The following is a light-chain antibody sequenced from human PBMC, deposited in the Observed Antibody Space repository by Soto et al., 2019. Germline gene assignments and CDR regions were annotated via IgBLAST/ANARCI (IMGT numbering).Light chain of an antibody. Sequence: QSALTQPASVSGSPGQSITISCTGTTSDVGGYNYVSWYQHHPGKAPKLMIYEVSNRPSGVSNRFSGSKSGNTASLTISWLQAEDEADYHCSSYTSSSTLLFGGGTKLTVL. CDR1: TSDVGGYNY. J-gene: IGLJ2*01. V-gene: IGLV2-14*01. CDR3: SSYTSSSTLL. CDR2: EVS.